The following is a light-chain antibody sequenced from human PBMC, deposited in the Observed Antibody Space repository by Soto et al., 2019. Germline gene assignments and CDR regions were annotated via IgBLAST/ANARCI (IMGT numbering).Light chain of an antibody. Sequence: YELTQPPSVSVAPGQTVRVTCGAKSIGSKSVHWYQQRSGQAPVLVVYDDRDRPSGVPERFSGSNSGNTATLTISRVEDGDEADYHCQVWDRSSDHYVFGTGTKVSGL. CDR3: QVWDRSSDHYV. J-gene: IGLJ1*01. CDR2: DDR. V-gene: IGLV3-21*02. CDR1: SIGSKS.